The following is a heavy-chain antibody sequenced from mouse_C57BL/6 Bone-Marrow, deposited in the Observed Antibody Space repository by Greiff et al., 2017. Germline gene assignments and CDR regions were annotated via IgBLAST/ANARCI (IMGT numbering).Heavy chain of an antibody. D-gene: IGHD2-13*01. CDR3: ATYGDFDAIDN. V-gene: IGHV14-4*01. Sequence: VQLQQSGAELVRPGASVKLSCTASGFNIKDDYMHWVKQRPEQGLEWIGWIDPENGDTEYASKFQGKATTTSETSSNTAYLLLSSMTSEDTAVSYCATYGDFDAIDNWGQGNSVTVSP. J-gene: IGHJ4*01. CDR1: GFNIKDDY. CDR2: IDPENGDT.